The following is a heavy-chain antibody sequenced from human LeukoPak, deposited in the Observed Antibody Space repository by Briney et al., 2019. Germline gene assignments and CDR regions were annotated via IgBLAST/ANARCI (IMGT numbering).Heavy chain of an antibody. V-gene: IGHV5-51*01. J-gene: IGHJ4*02. D-gene: IGHD1-20*01. CDR2: IYPGDSDT. Sequence: GESLKISCKGSGYYFSSYWIAWVRQMPGKGLECMGIIYPGDSDTRYSPSFQGQVTISADKSISTAYLQWSSLKASDTAMYYCARQGILTGTAYFDYWGQGTLVTVSS. CDR1: GYYFSSYW. CDR3: ARQGILTGTAYFDY.